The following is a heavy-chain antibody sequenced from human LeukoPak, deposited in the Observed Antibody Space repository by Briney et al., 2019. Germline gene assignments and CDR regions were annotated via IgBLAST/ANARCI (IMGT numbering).Heavy chain of an antibody. CDR1: GGSISSNNYY. Sequence: PSETLSLTCTVSGGSISSNNYYWGWIRQPPGKGLEWIGSIYYSGSTYYNPSLKSRVTISVDTSKNQFSLKLSSVTAADTAVYYCARGGVGWPYYFDYWGQGTLVTVSS. J-gene: IGHJ4*02. V-gene: IGHV4-39*07. CDR2: IYYSGST. D-gene: IGHD2-15*01. CDR3: ARGGVGWPYYFDY.